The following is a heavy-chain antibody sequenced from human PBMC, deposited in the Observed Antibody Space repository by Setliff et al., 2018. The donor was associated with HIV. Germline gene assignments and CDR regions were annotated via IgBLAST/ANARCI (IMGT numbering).Heavy chain of an antibody. CDR1: GYAFTDYS. J-gene: IGHJ4*02. CDR3: ARGVKGIATTGKYYFDY. V-gene: IGHV1-2*06. D-gene: IGHD6-13*01. CDR2: INPDSRGT. Sequence: ASVKVSCKTSGYAFTDYSIHWVRQAPGQGLEWVGRINPDSRGTNYAQTFQGRVTMTRDTSVSTAYMELSRLKSDDTAVFYCARGVKGIATTGKYYFDYWGQGALVTVSS.